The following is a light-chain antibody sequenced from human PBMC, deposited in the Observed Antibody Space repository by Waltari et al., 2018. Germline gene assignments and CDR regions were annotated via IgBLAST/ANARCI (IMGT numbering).Light chain of an antibody. CDR3: TSYTSSDSWV. CDR2: GVN. Sequence: YKHTPNRAPQLRIYGVNKRPSGVSVRFSVSKSYNSASLTISGLQADAEADYYCTSYTSSDSWVFGGGTKLTVL. J-gene: IGLJ3*02. V-gene: IGLV2-11*01.